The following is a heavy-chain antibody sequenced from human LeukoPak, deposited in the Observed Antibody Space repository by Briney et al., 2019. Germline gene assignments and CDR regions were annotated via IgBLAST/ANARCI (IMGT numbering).Heavy chain of an antibody. V-gene: IGHV3-48*03. CDR2: ISSSGSTV. D-gene: IGHD2-21*01. J-gene: IGHJ4*02. CDR1: GFTFSSYE. Sequence: GGSLRLSCAASGFTFSSYEMNWVRQAPGKGLEWVSYISSSGSTVYYADSVKGRFTISRDNAKNSLYLQMNSLRAEDTAVYYCAKALGGDDIFDYWGQGTLVTVSS. CDR3: AKALGGDDIFDY.